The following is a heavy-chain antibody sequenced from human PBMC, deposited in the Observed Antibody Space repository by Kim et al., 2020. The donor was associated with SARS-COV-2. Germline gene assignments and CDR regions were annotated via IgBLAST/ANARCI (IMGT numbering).Heavy chain of an antibody. Sequence: SETLSITCAVYGGSFSGYYWSWIRQPPGKGLEWIGEINHSGSTNYNPSLKSRVTISVDTSKNQFSLKLSSVTAADTAVYYCARGELHTDLNYYGSGSLPGFDWFDPWGQGTLVTVSS. J-gene: IGHJ5*02. CDR2: INHSGST. CDR3: ARGELHTDLNYYGSGSLPGFDWFDP. CDR1: GGSFSGYY. D-gene: IGHD3-10*01. V-gene: IGHV4-34*01.